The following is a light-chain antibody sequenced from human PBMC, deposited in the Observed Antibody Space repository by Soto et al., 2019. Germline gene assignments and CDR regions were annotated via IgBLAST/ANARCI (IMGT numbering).Light chain of an antibody. J-gene: IGKJ1*01. CDR2: GAS. V-gene: IGKV3-20*01. Sequence: IVLTQSPGTLSLSPGERATLSCRASQSVSRGSLAWYQQKPGQAPRLLIYGASTRATGIPDRFSGSGPGTDFTLTISRLEPEDFAVYYCQQYGASWTFGQGSKVDNK. CDR3: QQYGASWT. CDR1: QSVSRGS.